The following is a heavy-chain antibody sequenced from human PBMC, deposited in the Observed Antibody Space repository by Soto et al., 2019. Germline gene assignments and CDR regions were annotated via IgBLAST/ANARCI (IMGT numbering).Heavy chain of an antibody. CDR1: GYTFTNYG. J-gene: IGHJ4*02. V-gene: IGHV1-18*01. CDR3: ARERQYEPLLY. D-gene: IGHD2-2*01. Sequence: QVQLVQSGVEVKKPGASVKVSCQASGYTFTNYGITWLRQAPGQGLEWMGWVSACNRNTNYAQRFQDRVTMTTDTSTRTAYMELRNLKSDDTAIYFCARERQYEPLLYWGQGTLVTVSS. CDR2: VSACNRNT.